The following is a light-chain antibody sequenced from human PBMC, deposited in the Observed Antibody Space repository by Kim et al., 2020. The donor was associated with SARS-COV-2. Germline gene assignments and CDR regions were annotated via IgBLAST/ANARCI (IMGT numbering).Light chain of an antibody. CDR2: QDN. Sequence: SYELTQPPSVSVSPGQTASITCSGDKLGDKYACWYQQKPGQSPLLVIYQDNKRPSGIPERFSGSNSGNTATLTIIGTQAMDEADYYCQAWDSSTGGFGGG. V-gene: IGLV3-1*01. J-gene: IGLJ2*01. CDR3: QAWDSSTGG. CDR1: KLGDKY.